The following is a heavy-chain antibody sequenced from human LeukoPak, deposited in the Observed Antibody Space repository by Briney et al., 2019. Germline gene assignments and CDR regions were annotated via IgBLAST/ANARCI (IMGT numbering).Heavy chain of an antibody. J-gene: IGHJ4*02. D-gene: IGHD6-6*01. CDR2: IKQDGSEK. CDR3: ARYTSRRGSSSYGFAN. V-gene: IGHV3-7*01. CDR1: GFTFSSYE. Sequence: GGSLRLSCAASGFTFSSYEMNWVRQAPGKGLEWVANIKQDGSEKYYVDSVKGRFTISRDNAKNSLYLQMNSLRAEDTAVYYCARYTSRRGSSSYGFANWGQGTLVTVSS.